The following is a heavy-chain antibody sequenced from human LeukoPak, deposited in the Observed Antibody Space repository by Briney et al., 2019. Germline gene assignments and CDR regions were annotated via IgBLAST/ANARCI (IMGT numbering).Heavy chain of an antibody. CDR3: ASMGIVATITVDY. V-gene: IGHV4-39*01. Sequence: SETLSLTCTVSGGSISSSSYYWGWIRQPPGTGLEWIGSIYYSGSTYYNPSLKSRVTISVDTSKNQFSLKLSSVTAADTAVYYCASMGIVATITVDYWGQGTLVTVSS. J-gene: IGHJ4*02. CDR1: GGSISSSSYY. D-gene: IGHD5-12*01. CDR2: IYYSGST.